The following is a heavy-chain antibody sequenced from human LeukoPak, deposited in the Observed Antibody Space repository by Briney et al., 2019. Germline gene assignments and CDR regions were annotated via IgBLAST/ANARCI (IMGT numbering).Heavy chain of an antibody. CDR2: ISSDGKNE. CDR3: AKDYYYESSGYGGLLDY. V-gene: IGHV3-30*18. CDR1: GFIFSRYG. J-gene: IGHJ4*02. D-gene: IGHD3-22*01. Sequence: GGSLRLSCAASGFIFSRYGMYWVRQTPGKGLEWAAGISSDGKNEKYIDSVKGRLTVSRDNAKNTLSLQMNSLRAEDTAVYFCAKDYYYESSGYGGLLDYWGQGALVAVSS.